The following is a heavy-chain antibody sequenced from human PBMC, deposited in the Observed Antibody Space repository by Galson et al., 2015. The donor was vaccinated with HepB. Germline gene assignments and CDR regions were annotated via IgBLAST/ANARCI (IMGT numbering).Heavy chain of an antibody. CDR3: AREGDPYDYWSALDY. CDR2: FDPDDGDR. Sequence: SVKVSCKVSGYPLSQLSMHWVRQPPGKGLEWMGCFDPDDGDRVYARKFQGRVIMTEDTSTDTAYMELSSLRSDDTAVYYCAREGDPYDYWSALDYWGQGTLVTVSS. V-gene: IGHV1-24*01. D-gene: IGHD3-3*01. J-gene: IGHJ4*02. CDR1: GYPLSQLS.